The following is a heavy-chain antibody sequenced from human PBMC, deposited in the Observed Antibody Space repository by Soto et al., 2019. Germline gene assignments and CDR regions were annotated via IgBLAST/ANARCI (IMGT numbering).Heavy chain of an antibody. CDR2: IYHSGST. D-gene: IGHD3-9*01. J-gene: IGHJ6*02. Sequence: KTSETLSLTCAVSGGSISSSNWWSWVRQPPGKGLEWIGGIYHSGSTNYNPSLKSRVAISVDKSKNQFSLKLSSVTAADTAVYYCARVPKFYRRFDWLLPARGSYYYGMDVWGQGSTVTVSS. CDR3: ARVPKFYRRFDWLLPARGSYYYGMDV. CDR1: GGSISSSNW. V-gene: IGHV4-4*02.